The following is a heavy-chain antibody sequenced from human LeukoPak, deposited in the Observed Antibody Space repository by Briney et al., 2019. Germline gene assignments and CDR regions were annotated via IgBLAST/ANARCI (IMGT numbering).Heavy chain of an antibody. V-gene: IGHV4-39*01. J-gene: IGHJ6*02. CDR2: IYYSGST. CDR1: GGSISSSSYY. CDR3: ARQANCSGGSCWYYYYYYGMDV. D-gene: IGHD2-15*01. Sequence: NPSETLSLTCTVSGGSISSSSYYWGWIRQPPGKGLEWIGSIYYSGSTYYNPSLKSRVTISVDTSKNQFSLKLSSVTAADTAVYYCARQANCSGGSCWYYYYYYGMDVWGQGTTVTVSS.